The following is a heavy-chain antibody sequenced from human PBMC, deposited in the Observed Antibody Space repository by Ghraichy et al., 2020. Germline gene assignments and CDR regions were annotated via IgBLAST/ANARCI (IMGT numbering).Heavy chain of an antibody. D-gene: IGHD1-26*01. CDR1: GFSLSRYW. J-gene: IGHJ4*02. CDR2: VDRDGSGA. V-gene: IGHV3-74*01. Sequence: GESLRLSCEASGFSLSRYWMHWVRQAPGKGLVWVSRVDRDGSGASYADSVKGRFTISRDNAKNTLYLQMNSLRSEDTAVYYCARASSSVGPSEAAWGQGTLVTVSS. CDR3: ARASSSVGPSEAA.